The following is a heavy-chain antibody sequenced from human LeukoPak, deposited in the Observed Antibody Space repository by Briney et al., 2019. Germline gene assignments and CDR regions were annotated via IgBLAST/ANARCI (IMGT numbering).Heavy chain of an antibody. CDR2: IYRSGST. CDR1: GGSISSSNW. D-gene: IGHD3-22*01. V-gene: IGHV4-4*02. J-gene: IGHJ4*02. Sequence: SGTLSLTCAVSGGSISSSNWWSWVRQPPGKGLEWIGEIYRSGSTNYSPSLKSRLTISVDKSKNQFSLKLSSVTAADTAVYYCARVAPYDTSGHNYFDYWGQGTLVTVSS. CDR3: ARVAPYDTSGHNYFDY.